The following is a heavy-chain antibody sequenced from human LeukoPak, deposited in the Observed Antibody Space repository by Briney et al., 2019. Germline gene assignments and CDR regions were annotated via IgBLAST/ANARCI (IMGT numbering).Heavy chain of an antibody. CDR1: GFTFSSYA. V-gene: IGHV3-53*01. CDR3: ARESSSGWDY. D-gene: IGHD6-19*01. CDR2: IYSGGST. J-gene: IGHJ4*02. Sequence: GGSLRLSCVVSGFTFSSYAMSWVRQAPGKGLEWVSVIYSGGSTYYADSVKGRFTISRDNSKNTLYLQMNSLRAEDTAVYYCARESSSGWDYWGQGTLVTVSS.